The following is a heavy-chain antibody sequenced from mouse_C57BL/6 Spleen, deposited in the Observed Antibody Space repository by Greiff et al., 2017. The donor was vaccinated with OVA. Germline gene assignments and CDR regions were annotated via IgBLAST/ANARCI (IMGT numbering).Heavy chain of an antibody. V-gene: IGHV5-4*01. D-gene: IGHD4-1*02. CDR1: GFTFSSYA. CDR3: ARAVVNWAFDY. Sequence: DVHLVESGGGLVKPGGSLKLSCAASGFTFSSYAMSWVRQTPEKRLEWVATISDGGSYTYYPDNVKGRFTISRDNAKNNLYLQMSHLKSEDTAMYYCARAVVNWAFDYWGQGTTLTVSS. J-gene: IGHJ2*01. CDR2: ISDGGSYT.